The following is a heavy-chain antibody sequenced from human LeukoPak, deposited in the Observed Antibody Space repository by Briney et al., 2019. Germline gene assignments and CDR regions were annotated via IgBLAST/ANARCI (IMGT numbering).Heavy chain of an antibody. D-gene: IGHD1-1*01. CDR2: IYYSGYT. Sequence: SETLSLTCTVSGGSISSYYWSWIRQPPGKGLEWIGYIYYSGYTNYNPSLKSRVTISVDTSKNQFSLKLSSVTAADTAVYYCASLPYWSDHPAWFDPWGQETLVTVSS. J-gene: IGHJ5*02. CDR1: GGSISSYY. V-gene: IGHV4-59*08. CDR3: ASLPYWSDHPAWFDP.